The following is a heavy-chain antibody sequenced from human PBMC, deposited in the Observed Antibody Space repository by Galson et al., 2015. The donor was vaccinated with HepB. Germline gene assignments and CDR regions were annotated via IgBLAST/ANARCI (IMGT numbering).Heavy chain of an antibody. D-gene: IGHD1-20*01. CDR1: GFTFSSYA. V-gene: IGHV3-23*01. CDR3: AKDLNWNWDW. CDR2: ISGSGGST. J-gene: IGHJ4*02. Sequence: SLRLSCAASGFTFSSYAMSWVRQAPGKGLEWVSAISGSGGSTYYAASVKGRFTISRDNSKNTLYLQMNSLRAEDKAVYYCAKDLNWNWDWWGQGTLVTVSS.